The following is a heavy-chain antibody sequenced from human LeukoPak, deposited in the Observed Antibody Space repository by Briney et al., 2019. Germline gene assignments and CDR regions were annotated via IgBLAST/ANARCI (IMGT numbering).Heavy chain of an antibody. Sequence: PGASVKVSCKASGYSFTSYAMHWVRQAPGQRLEWMGWINAGNGNTKFSQKFQGSVTITRDTSASTAYMELSSLRSEDTAVYYCARGGVPGYYYDSSGYYYHYFDYWGQGTLVTVSS. D-gene: IGHD3-22*01. CDR2: INAGNGNT. V-gene: IGHV1-3*01. J-gene: IGHJ4*02. CDR3: ARGGVPGYYYDSSGYYYHYFDY. CDR1: GYSFTSYA.